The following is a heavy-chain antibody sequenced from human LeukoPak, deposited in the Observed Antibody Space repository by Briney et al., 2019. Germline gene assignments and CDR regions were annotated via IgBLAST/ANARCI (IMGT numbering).Heavy chain of an antibody. Sequence: ASVKVSCKASGYTFTGYYMHWVRQAPGQGLEWMGWINPNSGGTNYAQKFQGRVTMTRDTSISTAYMELSRLRSDDTAVYYCARAFIVVKAAAINGPINWFDPWGQGTLVTVSS. D-gene: IGHD2-2*02. V-gene: IGHV1-2*02. J-gene: IGHJ5*02. CDR3: ARAFIVVKAAAINGPINWFDP. CDR1: GYTFTGYY. CDR2: INPNSGGT.